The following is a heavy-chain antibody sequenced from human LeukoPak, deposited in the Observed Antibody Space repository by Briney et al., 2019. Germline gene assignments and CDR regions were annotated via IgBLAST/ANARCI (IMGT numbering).Heavy chain of an antibody. CDR1: GGPISSYY. CDR3: ARPYSSNWYDAFHI. Sequence: SETLSLTCTVFGGPISSYYWSWIRQPPGEGLEWIGYVSYRGDTNYNPSLKSRVTISVDTSKNQFSLKLTSVTAADTAVYYCARPYSSNWYDAFHIWGQGTMVTVSS. CDR2: VSYRGDT. V-gene: IGHV4-59*01. D-gene: IGHD6-13*01. J-gene: IGHJ3*02.